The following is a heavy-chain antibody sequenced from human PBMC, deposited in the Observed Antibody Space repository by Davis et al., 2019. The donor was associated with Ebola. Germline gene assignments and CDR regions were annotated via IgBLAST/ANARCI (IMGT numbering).Heavy chain of an antibody. J-gene: IGHJ2*01. V-gene: IGHV3-23*01. CDR2: ISGSGGST. CDR1: GFTFSSYA. CDR3: VRRHYFDSSGYYWYFDV. Sequence: GESLKISCAASGFTFSSYAMSWVRQAPGKGLEWVSGISGSGGSTYYADSVKGRFTISRDNSKNTLYLQMNSLRAEDTAVYYCVRRHYFDSSGYYWYFDVWGRGTLVTVSS. D-gene: IGHD3-22*01.